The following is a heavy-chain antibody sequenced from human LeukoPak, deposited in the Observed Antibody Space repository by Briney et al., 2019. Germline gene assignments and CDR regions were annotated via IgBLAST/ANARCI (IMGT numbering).Heavy chain of an antibody. D-gene: IGHD1-14*01. CDR1: GFTFSSHA. V-gene: IGHV3-30*04. CDR3: TTEFYDS. CDR2: ISFDGTNK. Sequence: GRSLRLSCAASGFTFSSHALHWVRQAPGKGLDWVAVISFDGTNKFYADSVKGRFTISRDNSKNTLYLQMSSLRPADTAFYYCTTEFYDSSGQGTLVTVSS. J-gene: IGHJ5*01.